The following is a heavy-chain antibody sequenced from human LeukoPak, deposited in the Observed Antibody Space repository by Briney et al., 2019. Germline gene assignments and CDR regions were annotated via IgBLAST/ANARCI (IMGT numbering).Heavy chain of an antibody. Sequence: GGSLRLSCAASGLTFDHYVMHWVRQAPGKGLEWVSLISGDGGSTYYADSVKGRLTISRDNSKNSLYLQMNSLTTEDTALYFCAKGTTMYAFDIWGQGTMVTVSS. CDR2: ISGDGGST. CDR1: GLTFDHYV. D-gene: IGHD1-1*01. V-gene: IGHV3-43*02. CDR3: AKGTTMYAFDI. J-gene: IGHJ3*02.